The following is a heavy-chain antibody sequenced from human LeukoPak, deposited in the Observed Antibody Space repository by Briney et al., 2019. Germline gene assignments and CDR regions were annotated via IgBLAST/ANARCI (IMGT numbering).Heavy chain of an antibody. D-gene: IGHD6-19*01. CDR1: GGSIGSYY. CDR2: IYTSGST. J-gene: IGHJ4*02. CDR3: ARDGAVAGTVDY. Sequence: PSETLSLTCTVSGGSIGSYYWSWIRQPAGKGLEWIGRIYTSGSTNYNPSLKSRVTISVDKSKNQFSLKLSSVTAADTAVYYCARDGAVAGTVDYWGQGTLVTVSS. V-gene: IGHV4-4*07.